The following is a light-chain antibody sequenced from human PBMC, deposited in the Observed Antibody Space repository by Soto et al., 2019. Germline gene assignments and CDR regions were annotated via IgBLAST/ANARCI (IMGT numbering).Light chain of an antibody. V-gene: IGKV3-20*01. Sequence: TQSPFSVSASVGDRVSITCRASHDISSWVALYQQKPGQAPRLLIYGASSRATGIPDRFSGSGSGADFTLTISRLEPEDFAVYYCHQYGSSPATFGQGTKVDVK. CDR3: HQYGSSPAT. CDR1: HDISSW. J-gene: IGKJ1*01. CDR2: GAS.